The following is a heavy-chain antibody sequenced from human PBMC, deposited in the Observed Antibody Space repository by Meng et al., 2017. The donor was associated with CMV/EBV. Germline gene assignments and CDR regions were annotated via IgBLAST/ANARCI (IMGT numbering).Heavy chain of an antibody. CDR1: GGAFSGYY. D-gene: IGHD5-24*01. CDR3: ARGGVEMATIGYYFDY. Sequence: QVHVHPWGAGLLKPSETLSLTCAVYGGAFSGYYWSWIRQPPGKGLEWIGEINHSGSTNYNPSLKSRVTISVDTSKNQFSLKLSSVTAADTAVYYCARGGVEMATIGYYFDYWGQGTLVTVSS. CDR2: INHSGST. V-gene: IGHV4-34*01. J-gene: IGHJ4*02.